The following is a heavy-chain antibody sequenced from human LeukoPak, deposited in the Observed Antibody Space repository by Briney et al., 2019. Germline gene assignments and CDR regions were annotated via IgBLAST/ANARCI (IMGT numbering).Heavy chain of an antibody. J-gene: IGHJ4*02. CDR3: ARHDKPGWRWLQFNY. CDR2: LYYSGSN. D-gene: IGHD5-24*01. V-gene: IGHV4-59*08. Sequence: ASETLSLTCTVSGGSISSYYWSWIRPAPGKGLVWIGYLYYSGSNNYNPSHKSRVTITVDSSKKHFSLKLGAVTAADTGVYYCARHDKPGWRWLQFNYWGQGTLVTVSS. CDR1: GGSISSYY.